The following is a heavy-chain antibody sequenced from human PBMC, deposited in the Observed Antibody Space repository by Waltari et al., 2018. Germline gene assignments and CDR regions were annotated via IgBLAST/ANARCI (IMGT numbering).Heavy chain of an antibody. Sequence: EVQLVASGGGLVQPGGSLRLSCAASGFTFSNFWMSWARQAPGKGLEWVANINQDGSGEYYVDSVNGRFTISRDNAKNSLYLQMNSLRAEDTAVYYCQRGDYWGQGTLVTVSS. CDR1: GFTFSNFW. CDR2: INQDGSGE. CDR3: QRGDY. J-gene: IGHJ4*02. V-gene: IGHV3-7*04.